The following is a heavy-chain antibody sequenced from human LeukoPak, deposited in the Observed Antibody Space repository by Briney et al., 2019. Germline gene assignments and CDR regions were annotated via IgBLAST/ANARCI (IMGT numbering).Heavy chain of an antibody. D-gene: IGHD3-22*01. CDR1: GFTFSSYS. CDR3: ARVGGSGYYLYFDY. V-gene: IGHV3-21*01. J-gene: IGHJ4*02. CDR2: ISSSSSYI. Sequence: GGSLRLSCAASGFTFSSYSMNWVHQAPGKGLEWVSSISSSSSYIYYADSVKGRFTISRDNAKNSLYLQMNSLRAEDTAVYYCARVGGSGYYLYFDYWGQGTLVTVSS.